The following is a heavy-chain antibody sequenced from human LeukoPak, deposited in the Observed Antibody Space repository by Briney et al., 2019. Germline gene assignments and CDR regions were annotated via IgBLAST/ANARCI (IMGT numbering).Heavy chain of an antibody. D-gene: IGHD1-26*01. J-gene: IGHJ3*02. V-gene: IGHV3-21*01. CDR2: ISSSSIYI. CDR1: GFTFSSYS. Sequence: GGSLRLSCAGSGFTFSSYSMHWVRQAPGKGLEWVSSISSSSIYIYYADSLKGRFTISRDNAKNSLSLQMDSLRAEDTAVYYCARGRQNSGSYSDAFDIWGQGTVVTVSS. CDR3: ARGRQNSGSYSDAFDI.